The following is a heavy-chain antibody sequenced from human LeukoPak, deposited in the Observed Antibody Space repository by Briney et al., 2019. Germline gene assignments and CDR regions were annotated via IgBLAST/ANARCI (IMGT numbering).Heavy chain of an antibody. Sequence: GGSLRLSCAASGFNFDDYVMTWVRQAPGKGLEWVSAISSRRSSTYYADSVKTRFTTSRDNSRNTLYLHMSSLRAEDTATYYCARVWGPYSSSYYVYYFDSWGQGTLVTVSS. V-gene: IGHV3-23*01. D-gene: IGHD6-13*01. J-gene: IGHJ4*02. CDR2: ISSRRSST. CDR3: ARVWGPYSSSYYVYYFDS. CDR1: GFNFDDYV.